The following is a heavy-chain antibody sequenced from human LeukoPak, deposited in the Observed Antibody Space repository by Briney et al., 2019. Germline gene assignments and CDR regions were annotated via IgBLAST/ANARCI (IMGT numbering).Heavy chain of an antibody. D-gene: IGHD5-12*01. CDR2: IYYNGNT. V-gene: IGHV4-59*08. CDR1: AGSISTYY. J-gene: IGHJ6*02. Sequence: PSETLSLTCIVSAGSISTYYWSWVRQPPGKGLEWIGYIYYNGNTKYNPSLKSRVTISLNTSNNQFSLMLNSVTAADTAVYYCARRLNGYNVGGRDYFGMDVWGQGTTVTVS. CDR3: ARRLNGYNVGGRDYFGMDV.